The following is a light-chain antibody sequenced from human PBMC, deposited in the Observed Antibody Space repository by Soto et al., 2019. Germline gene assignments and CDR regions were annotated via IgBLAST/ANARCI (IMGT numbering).Light chain of an antibody. CDR3: QQYGSSST. CDR1: QRISSNY. V-gene: IGKV3-20*01. Sequence: EIVLTQSPGTLSLSPGERATLSCRASQRISSNYLAWYQQKPGQAPRLLIYGASSRATGIPDRFSGSGSGTYFTLTINRLEPVDFAVYYCQQYGSSSTFGQGTRLEIK. CDR2: GAS. J-gene: IGKJ5*01.